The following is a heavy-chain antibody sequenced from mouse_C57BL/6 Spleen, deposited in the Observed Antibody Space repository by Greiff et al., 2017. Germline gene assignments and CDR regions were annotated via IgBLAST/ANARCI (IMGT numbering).Heavy chain of an antibody. V-gene: IGHV1-80*01. J-gene: IGHJ1*03. CDR2: IYPGDGDT. CDR1: GYAFSSYW. Sequence: VQLQQSGAELVKPGASVKISCKASGYAFSSYWMNWVKQRPGKGLEWIGQIYPGDGDTNYNGKFKGKATLTADKSSSTAYMQLSSLTSEDSAVYFCARGSGSSDWYFDGWGTGTTVTVSS. D-gene: IGHD1-1*01. CDR3: ARGSGSSDWYFDG.